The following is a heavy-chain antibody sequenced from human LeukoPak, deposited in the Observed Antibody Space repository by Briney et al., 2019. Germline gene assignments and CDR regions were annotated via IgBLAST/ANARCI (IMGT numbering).Heavy chain of an antibody. CDR3: AKDMNVVPVALFDY. CDR1: GFTFRSHA. J-gene: IGHJ4*02. V-gene: IGHV3-23*01. Sequence: GGSLRLSCVGSGFTFRSHAMSWVRQAPEKGLEFVSGIYENGGTTYYADSVKGRFTISRDNSKNTLYLQMNSLRAEDTAVYYCAKDMNVVPVALFDYWGQGTLVTVSS. D-gene: IGHD2-2*01. CDR2: IYENGGTT.